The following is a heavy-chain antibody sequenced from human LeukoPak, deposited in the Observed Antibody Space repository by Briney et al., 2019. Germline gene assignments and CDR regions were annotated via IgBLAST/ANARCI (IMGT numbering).Heavy chain of an antibody. CDR2: IYHSGTT. D-gene: IGHD1-26*01. Sequence: PSETLSLTCTVSGGSISSYYWSWIGQPPGKGLEWIGYIYHSGTTNYNPSLKSRVTISVDTSKSQVSLKLSSVTAADTAIYYCARNIVGPRQVDYWGQGTLVTVSS. CDR3: ARNIVGPRQVDY. V-gene: IGHV4-59*01. J-gene: IGHJ4*02. CDR1: GGSISSYY.